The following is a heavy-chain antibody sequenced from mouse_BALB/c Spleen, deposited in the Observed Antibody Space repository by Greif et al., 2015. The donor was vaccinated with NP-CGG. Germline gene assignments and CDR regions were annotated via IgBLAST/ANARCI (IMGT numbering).Heavy chain of an antibody. D-gene: IGHD2-3*01. V-gene: IGHV5-9-1*01. CDR2: ISSGGSYT. CDR3: ARPNDGYYLYYFGY. J-gene: IGHJ2*01. CDR1: GFTFSSYA. Sequence: EVKLVESGGGLVKPGGSLKLSCAASGFTFSSYAMSWVRQTPEKRLEWVATISSGGSYTYYPDSVKGRVTISRDNAKNSLYLQISSLRSEDTAMYYCARPNDGYYLYYFGYWGQGTTLTVSS.